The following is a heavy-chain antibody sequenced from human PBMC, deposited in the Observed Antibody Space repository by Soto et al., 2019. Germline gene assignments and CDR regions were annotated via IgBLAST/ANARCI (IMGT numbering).Heavy chain of an antibody. V-gene: IGHV3-30*18. CDR3: VKERYAQLWLEDYGMDV. CDR1: GFTFSSSG. CDR2: ISYDGTDK. D-gene: IGHD5-18*01. J-gene: IGHJ6*02. Sequence: QVQLVESGGGVVQPGRSLRLSCAASGFTFSSSGIHWVRQAPGKGLEWVALISYDGTDKYYADSVKGRFTISRDNSKNTLYLQMSSLGPEDTAVYYCVKERYAQLWLEDYGMDVWCQGTTGTV.